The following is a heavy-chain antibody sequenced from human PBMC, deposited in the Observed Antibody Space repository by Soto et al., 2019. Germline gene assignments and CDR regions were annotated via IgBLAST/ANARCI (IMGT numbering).Heavy chain of an antibody. D-gene: IGHD6-13*01. J-gene: IGHJ4*02. CDR2: IIPYYNTL. Sequence: QAQVVQSGAEVRKPGSSVKLSCKASEGTFNSYAIAWVRQAPGQGLEWMGGIIPYYNTLNYAQKFQDRVTITASDYTTTVYMELSSLRSDATAVSFCASGASRWYPYFFDSWAQGTLVTVSS. V-gene: IGHV1-69*01. CDR3: ASGASRWYPYFFDS. CDR1: EGTFNSYA.